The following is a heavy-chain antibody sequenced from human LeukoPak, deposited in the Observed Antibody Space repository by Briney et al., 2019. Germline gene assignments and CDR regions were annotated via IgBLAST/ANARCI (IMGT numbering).Heavy chain of an antibody. CDR3: ASLVDYYDSSGLLGAFDI. CDR1: GGSISSSSYY. V-gene: IGHV4-39*01. J-gene: IGHJ3*02. Sequence: SETLSLTCTVSGGSISSSSYYWGWIRQPPGKGLEWIGSIYYSGSTYYNPSLKSRVTISVDTSKNQFSLKLSSVTAADTAVYYCASLVDYYDSSGLLGAFDIWGQGTMVTVSS. D-gene: IGHD3-22*01. CDR2: IYYSGST.